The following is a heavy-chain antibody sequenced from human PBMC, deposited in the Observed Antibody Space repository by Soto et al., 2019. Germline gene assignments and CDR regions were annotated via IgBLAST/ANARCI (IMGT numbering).Heavy chain of an antibody. V-gene: IGHV4-31*03. Sequence: TLCLTCTVSGGSISSGGYYWSWIRQHPGKGLEWIGYIYYSGSTYYNPSLKSRVTISVDTSKNQFSLKLSSVTAADTAVYYCARDSPGLGPIAWGQGTLVTVSS. D-gene: IGHD3-9*01. CDR3: ARDSPGLGPIA. J-gene: IGHJ5*02. CDR2: IYYSGST. CDR1: GGSISSGGYY.